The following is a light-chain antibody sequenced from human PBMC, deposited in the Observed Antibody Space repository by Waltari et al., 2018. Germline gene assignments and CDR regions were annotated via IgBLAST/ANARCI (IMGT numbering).Light chain of an antibody. V-gene: IGKV2-28*01. CDR3: MQSLQTPYT. CDR1: QSLLHTNAYNY. Sequence: DIVMTQSPLSLPVTPGEPASISCRSSQSLLHTNAYNYLDWYLQKPGHSPQLLIYLGSNRASGVPDRVSGSGSGTDFTLKISRVEAEDVGIYYCMQSLQTPYTFGQGTKLEIK. J-gene: IGKJ2*01. CDR2: LGS.